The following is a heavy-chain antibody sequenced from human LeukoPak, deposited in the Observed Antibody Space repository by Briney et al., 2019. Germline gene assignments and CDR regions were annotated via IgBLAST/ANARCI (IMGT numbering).Heavy chain of an antibody. Sequence: EASVKVSCKASGYTFTGYYMHWVRQAPGQGLEWMGWINPNSGGTNYAQKFQGRVTMTRDTSISTAYMELSRLRSDDTAVYYCARDRKVTTGYMDVWGKGTTVTVSS. CDR2: INPNSGGT. V-gene: IGHV1-2*02. D-gene: IGHD4-17*01. CDR1: GYTFTGYY. CDR3: ARDRKVTTGYMDV. J-gene: IGHJ6*03.